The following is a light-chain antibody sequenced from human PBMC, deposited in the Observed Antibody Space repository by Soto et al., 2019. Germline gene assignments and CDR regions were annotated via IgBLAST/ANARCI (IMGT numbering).Light chain of an antibody. Sequence: EIVMTQSPAILSLSSGERATLSCRASQRVDSSLAWYQQTPGQAPRLLIHGASTGAPGVPARFSGSGSGTEFTLTISSLQSEDFAVYYCQQYYKSPRTFGQGTKVDIK. V-gene: IGKV3-15*01. CDR3: QQYYKSPRT. CDR1: QRVDSS. J-gene: IGKJ1*01. CDR2: GAS.